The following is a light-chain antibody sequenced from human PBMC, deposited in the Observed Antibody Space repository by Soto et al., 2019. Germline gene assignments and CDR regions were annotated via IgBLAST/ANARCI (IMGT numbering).Light chain of an antibody. J-gene: IGKJ1*01. CDR3: QQYNSWPRT. V-gene: IGKV1-17*01. CDR2: AAS. Sequence: DIQMTQSPSSLSAXVXXXXXXXXRASQGIRNDLDWCQQKLGKAPKRLIYAASNLQSGVPSRFSGGGSGTEFTLTIRSLQPEDFAVYYCQQYNSWPRTFGQGTKVDIK. CDR1: QGIRND.